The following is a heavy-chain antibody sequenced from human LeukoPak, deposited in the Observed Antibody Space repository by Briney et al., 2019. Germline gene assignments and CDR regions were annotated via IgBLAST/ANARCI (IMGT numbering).Heavy chain of an antibody. CDR3: AGDGWHGLFTY. Sequence: GSLRLSCEASGLTFSSYSMSWVRQAPGKGLEWVSAISGSGGSTYYADSVKGRFTISRDNSKNTVSLQMNSLRAEDTAVYYCAGDGWHGLFTYWGQGTLVTVSS. CDR2: ISGSGGST. CDR1: GLTFSSYS. J-gene: IGHJ4*02. V-gene: IGHV3-23*01. D-gene: IGHD5-24*01.